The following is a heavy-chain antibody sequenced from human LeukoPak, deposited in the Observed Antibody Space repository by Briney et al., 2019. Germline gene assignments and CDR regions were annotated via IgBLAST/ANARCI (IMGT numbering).Heavy chain of an antibody. Sequence: GRSLRLSCAASGFTFSRYAIHWVRQPPGKGLEWVALISYDGSHKYYADSVKGRFTISRDNSKNTLSLQMNSLRGDDTAVYYCARDPAKSGYRYGFFDYWGQGTLVTVSS. J-gene: IGHJ4*02. CDR3: ARDPAKSGYRYGFFDY. V-gene: IGHV3-30*04. D-gene: IGHD5-18*01. CDR2: ISYDGSHK. CDR1: GFTFSRYA.